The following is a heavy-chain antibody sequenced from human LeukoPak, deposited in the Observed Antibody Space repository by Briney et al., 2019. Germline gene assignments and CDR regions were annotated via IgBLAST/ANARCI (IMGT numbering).Heavy chain of an antibody. V-gene: IGHV3-11*04. Sequence: GSLRLSCAASGFTFSDYYMGWIRQAPGKGLEWVSYISSSGSTIYYADSVKGRFTISRDNAKNSLYLQMNSLRAEDTAVYYCARDQQYCSSTSCYPNYWGQGTLVTVSS. CDR1: GFTFSDYY. D-gene: IGHD2-2*01. CDR3: ARDQQYCSSTSCYPNY. J-gene: IGHJ4*02. CDR2: ISSSGSTI.